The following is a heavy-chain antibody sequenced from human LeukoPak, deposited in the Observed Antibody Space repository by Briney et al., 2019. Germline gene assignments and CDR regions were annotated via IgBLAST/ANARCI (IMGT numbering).Heavy chain of an antibody. CDR2: ITHSGST. V-gene: IGHV4-34*01. D-gene: IGHD2-2*01. Sequence: SETLSLTCTVSGGSISSYYWSWIRQPPGKGLEWIGEITHSGSTNYNPSLKSRVTISVDTSKKQFSLKLSSVTAADTAIYYCTRRPCSSPSCRYDYSYYMDVWGKGTTVTISS. J-gene: IGHJ6*03. CDR1: GGSISSYY. CDR3: TRRPCSSPSCRYDYSYYMDV.